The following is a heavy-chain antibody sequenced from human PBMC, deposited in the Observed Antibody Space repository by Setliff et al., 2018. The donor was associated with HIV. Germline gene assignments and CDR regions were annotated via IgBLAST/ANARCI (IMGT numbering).Heavy chain of an antibody. Sequence: PGGSLRLSCEASGFAFSSYEMNWVRQAPGKGLEWVAYISGSGTRTFYLDSVKGRFTISRDNAKNSLYLQMNSLRAEDTAVYYCARELVLDWGQGTLVTVSS. CDR3: ARELVLD. J-gene: IGHJ4*02. V-gene: IGHV3-48*03. CDR1: GFAFSSYE. D-gene: IGHD2-15*01. CDR2: ISGSGTRT.